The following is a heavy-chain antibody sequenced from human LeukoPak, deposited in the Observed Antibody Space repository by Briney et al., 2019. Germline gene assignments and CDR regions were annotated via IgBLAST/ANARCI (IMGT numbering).Heavy chain of an antibody. J-gene: IGHJ4*02. CDR2: ISWNSGSI. Sequence: GGSLRLSCAASGFTFDDYAMHWVRQAPGKGLEWVSGISWNSGSIGYADSVKGRITISRDNAKNSLYLQMNSPRAEDAAIYYCARDRYDSSGYYCISDYWGQGTLVSVSS. CDR3: ARDRYDSSGYYCISDY. D-gene: IGHD3-22*01. V-gene: IGHV3-9*01. CDR1: GFTFDDYA.